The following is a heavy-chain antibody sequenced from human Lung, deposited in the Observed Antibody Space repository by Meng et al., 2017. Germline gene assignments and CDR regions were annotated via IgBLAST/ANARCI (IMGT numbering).Heavy chain of an antibody. Sequence: GESLKISCAASGFTFSGYAMSWVRQAPGKGLEWVSAISGSGGSTYYADSVKGRFTISRDNSKNTLYLQMNSLRAEDTAVYYCAKERRGQQLVGRGPFDYWGQGTLVTVSS. CDR2: ISGSGGST. CDR3: AKERRGQQLVGRGPFDY. CDR1: GFTFSGYA. V-gene: IGHV3-23*01. J-gene: IGHJ4*02. D-gene: IGHD6-13*01.